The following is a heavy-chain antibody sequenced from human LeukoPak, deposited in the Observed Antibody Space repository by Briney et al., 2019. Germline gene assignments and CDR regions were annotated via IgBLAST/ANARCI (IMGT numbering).Heavy chain of an antibody. D-gene: IGHD1-26*01. CDR2: IRGTDDST. CDR1: GFTFSIYA. V-gene: IGHV3-23*01. Sequence: GGSLRLSCAASGFTFSIYAMNWARQAPGKGLEWVSAIRGTDDSTYYADSVKGRFTISRDNSKNTLYLQMNSLRAEDTAVYYCAKDRGGSYPGGFDSWGQGTLVTVSS. CDR3: AKDRGGSYPGGFDS. J-gene: IGHJ4*02.